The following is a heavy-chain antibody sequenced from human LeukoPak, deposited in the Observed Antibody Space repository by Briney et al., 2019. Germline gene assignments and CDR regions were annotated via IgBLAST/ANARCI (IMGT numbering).Heavy chain of an antibody. J-gene: IGHJ4*02. D-gene: IGHD4-17*01. CDR3: AKTMTALTTGDY. CDR2: ITGGGGST. V-gene: IGHV3-23*01. CDR1: GFTFSSYA. Sequence: GGSLRLSCAASGFTFSSYAMSWVRQAPGSGLEWVSAITGGGGSTYDADSVKGRFTISRDNSKNTLYLQMNSLRAEDTAVYYCAKTMTALTTGDYWGQGTLVTVSS.